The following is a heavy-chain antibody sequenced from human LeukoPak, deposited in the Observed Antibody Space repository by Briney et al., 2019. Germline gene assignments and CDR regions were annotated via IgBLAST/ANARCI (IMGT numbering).Heavy chain of an antibody. D-gene: IGHD3-22*01. Sequence: PGGSLRLSCAASGFTFSSYWMSWVRQAPGKGLEWVANIKQDGSEKYYVDSVKGRFTISRDNAKNSLYLQMNSLRAEDTAVYYCARVAEVVIYSQFDYWGQGTLVTVSS. CDR2: IKQDGSEK. CDR3: ARVAEVVIYSQFDY. J-gene: IGHJ4*02. CDR1: GFTFSSYW. V-gene: IGHV3-7*01.